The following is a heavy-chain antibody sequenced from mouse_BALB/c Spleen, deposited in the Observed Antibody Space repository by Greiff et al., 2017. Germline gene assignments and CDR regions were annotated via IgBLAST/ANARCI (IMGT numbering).Heavy chain of an antibody. D-gene: IGHD2-3*01. J-gene: IGHJ2*01. CDR1: GFTFSSYA. Sequence: EVHLVESGGDLVKPGGSLKLSCAASGFTFSSYAMSWVRQTPEKRLEWVASISSGGSTYYPDSVKGRFTISRDNARNILYLQMSSLRSEDTAMYYCARDDGYYLPYWGQGTTLTVSS. CDR2: ISSGGST. V-gene: IGHV5-6-5*01. CDR3: ARDDGYYLPY.